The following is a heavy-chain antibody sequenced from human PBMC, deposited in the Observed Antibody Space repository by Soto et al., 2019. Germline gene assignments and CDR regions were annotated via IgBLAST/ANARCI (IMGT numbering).Heavy chain of an antibody. Sequence: SETLSLTCTVSGGSISSGDYYWSWIRQPPGKGLEWIGYIYYSGSTYYNPSLKSRVTISVDTSKNQFSLKLSSVTAAETAVYYCARGRSNFEFPAYYYDSSGYYRGYYYYGMDVWGQGTTVTVSS. D-gene: IGHD3-22*01. CDR3: ARGRSNFEFPAYYYDSSGYYRGYYYYGMDV. CDR1: GGSISSGDYY. J-gene: IGHJ6*02. CDR2: IYYSGST. V-gene: IGHV4-30-4*01.